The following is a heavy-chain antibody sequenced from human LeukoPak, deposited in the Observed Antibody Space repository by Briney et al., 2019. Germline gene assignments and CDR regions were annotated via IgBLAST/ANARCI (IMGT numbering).Heavy chain of an antibody. CDR2: IYSGGST. CDR1: GVTVSNNY. Sequence: GGSLRLSCAASGVTVSNNYMSWVRQAPGKGLEWVSVIYSGGSTYYADSVKGRFTISRDNSKNTLYLQMNSLRAEDTAVYYCAKGGSLNYFDYWGQGTLVTVSS. CDR3: AKGGSLNYFDY. J-gene: IGHJ4*02. D-gene: IGHD1-26*01. V-gene: IGHV3-53*01.